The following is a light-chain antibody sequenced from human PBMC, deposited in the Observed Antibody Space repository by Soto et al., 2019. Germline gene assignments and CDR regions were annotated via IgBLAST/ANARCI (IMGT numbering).Light chain of an antibody. J-gene: IGLJ3*02. Sequence: QSVLTQSPSASASLGASVKLTCTLSSGHSSYPIAWHQQQPEKGPRYLMRLNSDGSHSKGDGIPDRFSGSSSGAERYLTISSLQSEDEADYYCQTWDTGIQVFGGGTKVTVL. V-gene: IGLV4-69*01. CDR2: LNSDGSH. CDR1: SGHSSYP. CDR3: QTWDTGIQV.